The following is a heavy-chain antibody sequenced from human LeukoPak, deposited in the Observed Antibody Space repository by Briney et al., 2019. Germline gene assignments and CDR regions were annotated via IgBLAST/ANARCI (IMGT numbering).Heavy chain of an antibody. Sequence: GGTLRLSCAASGFTFSSYWMHWVRQAPGKGLVWVSRINSDGSSTTYADSVKGRFTISRDNAKNTLYLQMNSLRADDTAVYYCARTRGDCSCGSCYFDAFDIRGQGTMATVSS. CDR3: ARTRGDCSCGSCYFDAFDI. J-gene: IGHJ3*02. CDR2: INSDGSST. V-gene: IGHV3-74*01. D-gene: IGHD2-15*01. CDR1: GFTFSSYW.